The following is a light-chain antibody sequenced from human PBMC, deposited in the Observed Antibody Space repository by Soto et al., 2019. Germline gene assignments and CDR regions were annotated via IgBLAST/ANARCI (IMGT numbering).Light chain of an antibody. CDR3: QQYKNWPQT. CDR1: LSVSNN. Sequence: EIVMTQSPGTLSVSPGERAALSCRASLSVSNNLAWYQQKPGQAPRLLIYGASTRATGIPARFSGSGSGTESTLTISSLQSEDFAVYYCQQYKNWPQTFGQATKVEIK. V-gene: IGKV3-15*01. J-gene: IGKJ1*01. CDR2: GAS.